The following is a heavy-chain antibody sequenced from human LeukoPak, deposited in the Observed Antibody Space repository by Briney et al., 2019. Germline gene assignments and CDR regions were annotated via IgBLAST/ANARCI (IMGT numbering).Heavy chain of an antibody. D-gene: IGHD1-26*01. CDR2: ISSSSSYI. CDR1: GFTFSSYS. CDR3: ARDIGPSTNWFDP. V-gene: IGHV3-21*01. J-gene: IGHJ5*02. Sequence: GGSLRLSCAASGFTFSSYSMNWVRQAPGKGLEWVSSISSSSSYIYYADSVKGRFTISRDNSKNTLYLQMNSLRAEDTAVYYCARDIGPSTNWFDPWGQGTLVTVSS.